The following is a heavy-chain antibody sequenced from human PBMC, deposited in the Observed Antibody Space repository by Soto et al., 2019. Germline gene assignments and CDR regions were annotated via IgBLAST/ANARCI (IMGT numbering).Heavy chain of an antibody. CDR1: EFTVSTKY. D-gene: IGHD3-16*01. Sequence: EVQLVESGGGLVQPGGSLRLSCAASEFTVSTKYMIWVRQAPGKGLEWVPVTYGGGSTFYADSVRGRFTLPRDKSNNKLNLQMNGLRADDRAVYYCARYPWAADYWGQGTLVTVSS. J-gene: IGHJ4*02. CDR3: ARYPWAADY. CDR2: TYGGGST. V-gene: IGHV3-66*02.